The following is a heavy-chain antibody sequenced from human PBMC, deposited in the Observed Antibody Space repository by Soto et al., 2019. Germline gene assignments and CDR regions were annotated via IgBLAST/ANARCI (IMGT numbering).Heavy chain of an antibody. Sequence: PGGSLRLSCAASGFTFSSYAMSWVRQAPGKGLEWVSAISGSGGSTYYADSVKGRFTISRDNSKNTLYLQMNSLRAEDTAVYYCAKDQGGYYYDSSGYYNFDYWGQGTLVTVSS. D-gene: IGHD3-22*01. CDR1: GFTFSSYA. CDR2: ISGSGGST. CDR3: AKDQGGYYYDSSGYYNFDY. V-gene: IGHV3-23*01. J-gene: IGHJ4*02.